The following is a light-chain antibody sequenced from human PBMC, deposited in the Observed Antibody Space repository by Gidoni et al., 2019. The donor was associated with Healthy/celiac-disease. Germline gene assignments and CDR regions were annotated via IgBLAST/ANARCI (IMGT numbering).Light chain of an antibody. V-gene: IGKV3-11*01. Sequence: EIVLTQSPATLSLSPGERAPLSCRASQSVSSYLAWYQQEPGQAPRLLIYDASNRATGIPARFSGSGSGTDFTLTISSLEPEDFAGYYCQQRSNWPIFTFGPGTKVDIK. CDR1: QSVSSY. CDR2: DAS. CDR3: QQRSNWPIFT. J-gene: IGKJ3*01.